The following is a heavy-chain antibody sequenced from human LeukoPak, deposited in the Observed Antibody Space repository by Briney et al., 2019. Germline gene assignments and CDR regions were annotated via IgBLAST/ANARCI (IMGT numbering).Heavy chain of an antibody. CDR3: ARSSNLVRGVIITDWSDP. CDR2: INPNSGGT. D-gene: IGHD3-10*01. Sequence: ASVKVSCKASGYTFTGYYMHWVRQAPGQGLEWMGWINPNSGGTNYAQKFQGRVTMTRDTSISTAYMELSRLRSDDTAVYYCARSSNLVRGVIITDWSDPWDQGTLVTVSS. CDR1: GYTFTGYY. J-gene: IGHJ5*02. V-gene: IGHV1-2*02.